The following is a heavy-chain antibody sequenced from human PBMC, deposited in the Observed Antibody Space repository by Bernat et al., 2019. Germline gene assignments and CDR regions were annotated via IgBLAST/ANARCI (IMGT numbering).Heavy chain of an antibody. V-gene: IGHV4-34*01. J-gene: IGHJ4*02. D-gene: IGHD4-17*01. CDR2: IYYSGST. Sequence: QVQLQQWGAGLLKPSETLSHTCAVYGGSFSGYYWSWIRQHPGKGLEWIGYIYYSGSTYYNPSLKSRVTISVDTSKNQFSLKLSSVTAADTAVYYCARSVYGDYFFDYWGQGTLVTVSS. CDR1: GGSFSGYY. CDR3: ARSVYGDYFFDY.